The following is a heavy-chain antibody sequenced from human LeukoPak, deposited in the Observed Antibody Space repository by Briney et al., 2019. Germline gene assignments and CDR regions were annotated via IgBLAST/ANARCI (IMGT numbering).Heavy chain of an antibody. J-gene: IGHJ3*02. V-gene: IGHV3-9*03. CDR3: AKDNGMGGFDAFDI. CDR2: ISWNSGSI. D-gene: IGHD3-16*01. CDR1: GFTFGDYA. Sequence: PGGSLRLSCAASGFTFGDYAMHWVRHAPGKGLEWVSGISWNSGSIGYADSVKGRFTISRDNAKNSLYLQMNSLRAEDMALYYCAKDNGMGGFDAFDIWGQGTMVTVSS.